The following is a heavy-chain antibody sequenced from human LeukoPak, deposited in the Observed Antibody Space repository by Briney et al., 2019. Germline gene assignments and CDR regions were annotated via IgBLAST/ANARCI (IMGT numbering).Heavy chain of an antibody. D-gene: IGHD6-19*01. CDR3: ARDMGSAWTVDY. CDR2: IWNDGSDQ. Sequence: GRSLRLSCAASGFTFSSYGMQWVRQAPGKGLEWLAVIWNDGSDQYYADSVKGRFTISRDQSENTVYLQMNSLRVEDTAVYYCARDMGSAWTVDYWGQGTLVAVSS. CDR1: GFTFSSYG. J-gene: IGHJ4*02. V-gene: IGHV3-33*01.